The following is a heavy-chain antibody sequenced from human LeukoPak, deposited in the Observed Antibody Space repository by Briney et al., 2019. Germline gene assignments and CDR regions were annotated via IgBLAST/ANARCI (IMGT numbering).Heavy chain of an antibody. CDR3: ATSSGYYFDAFDI. CDR1: GGSISSSNW. Sequence: SGTLSLTCAVSGGSISSSNWCSWVRQPPGKGLEWIGEIYHSGSTNYNPSLKSRVTISVDKSKNQFSLKLSSVTAADTAVYYCATSSGYYFDAFDIWGQGTMVTVSS. J-gene: IGHJ3*02. D-gene: IGHD3-22*01. V-gene: IGHV4-4*02. CDR2: IYHSGST.